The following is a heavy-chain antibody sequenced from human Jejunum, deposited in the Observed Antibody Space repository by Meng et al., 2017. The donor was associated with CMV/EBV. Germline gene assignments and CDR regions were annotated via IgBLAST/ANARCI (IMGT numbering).Heavy chain of an antibody. Sequence: MNWVRQAPGKGREWVSYITTSGTTKYYTDSVKGRFTIFRDNAKNSLYLQMNSLRAEDTAVYYCARDRYCHNGVCFAPNTYYFGMDVWGQGTTVTVSS. CDR2: ITTSGTTK. CDR3: ARDRYCHNGVCFAPNTYYFGMDV. D-gene: IGHD2-8*01. V-gene: IGHV3-48*03. J-gene: IGHJ6*02.